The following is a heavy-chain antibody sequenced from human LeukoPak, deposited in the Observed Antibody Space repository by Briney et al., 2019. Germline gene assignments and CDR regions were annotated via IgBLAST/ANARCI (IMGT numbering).Heavy chain of an antibody. J-gene: IGHJ4*02. CDR3: AREIRVRWTDY. CDR2: ISSSGSTI. CDR1: GFTFSSYE. Sequence: GGSLRLSCAASGFTFSSYEMNWVRQAPGKGLEWVSYISSSGSTIYYADSVKGRFTISRDNARNSLYLQMNSLRAEDTAVYCCAREIRVRWTDYWGQGILVTVSS. V-gene: IGHV3-48*03. D-gene: IGHD5-24*01.